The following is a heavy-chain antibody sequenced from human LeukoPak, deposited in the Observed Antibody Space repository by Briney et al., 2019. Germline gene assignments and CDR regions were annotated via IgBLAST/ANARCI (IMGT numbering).Heavy chain of an antibody. D-gene: IGHD3-3*01. CDR3: ARESGGFSFDY. V-gene: IGHV4-59*01. CDR1: GDSISTYY. J-gene: IGHJ4*02. Sequence: PSETLSLTCTVSGDSISTYYWTWIRQPPGKGLEWIGYIYYSGRTDYNPSLKSRVTISVDTTKNQFSLKLTPVSAADTAVYYCARESGGFSFDYWGQGTLVTVSS. CDR2: IYYSGRT.